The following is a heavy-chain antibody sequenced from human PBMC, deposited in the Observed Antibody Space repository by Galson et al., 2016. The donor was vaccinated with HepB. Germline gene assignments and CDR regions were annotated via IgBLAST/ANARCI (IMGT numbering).Heavy chain of an antibody. D-gene: IGHD5-12*01. CDR2: IRTKTYGAIR. V-gene: IGHV3-49*04. J-gene: IGHJ6*01. CDR1: GFTLGDYA. CDR3: ARVGYNEGGNYYYGFDV. Sequence: SLRLSCAVSGFTLGDYALNWVRQAPGQGLEWVGYIRTKTYGAIREYAASVGGRFAISRDDSESIAYLHMSSLKTEDTGVYYCARVGYNEGGNYYYGFDVWGQGTTVTVSS.